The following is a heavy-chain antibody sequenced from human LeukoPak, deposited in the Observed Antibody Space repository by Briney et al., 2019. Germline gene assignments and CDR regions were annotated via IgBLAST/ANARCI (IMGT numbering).Heavy chain of an antibody. CDR1: GGSISSSSYY. J-gene: IGHJ5*02. V-gene: IGHV4-61*02. CDR2: IYTSGST. CDR3: ARDIFAGHRQDHWFDP. Sequence: SETLSLTCTVSGGSISSSSYYWSWIRQPAGKGLEWIGRIYTSGSTNYNPSLKSRVTMSVDTSKNQFSLKLSSVTAADTAVYYCARDIFAGHRQDHWFDPWGQGTLVTVSS. D-gene: IGHD1-14*01.